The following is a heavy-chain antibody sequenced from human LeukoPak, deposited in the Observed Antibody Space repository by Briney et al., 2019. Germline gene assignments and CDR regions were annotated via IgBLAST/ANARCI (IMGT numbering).Heavy chain of an antibody. D-gene: IGHD4-23*01. CDR2: IVVGSGNT. V-gene: IGHV1-58*02. Sequence: GASVKVSCKASGFTFTSSAMQWVRQARGQRLEWIGWIVVGSGNTNYAQKFQERVTITRDMSTSTAYMELSSLRSEDTAVYYCAAPRASGNAHPNYYYYGMDVWGQGTTVTVSS. CDR3: AAPRASGNAHPNYYYYGMDV. CDR1: GFTFTSSA. J-gene: IGHJ6*02.